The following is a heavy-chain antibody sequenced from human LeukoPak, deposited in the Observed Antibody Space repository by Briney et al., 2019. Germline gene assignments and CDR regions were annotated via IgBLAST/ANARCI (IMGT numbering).Heavy chain of an antibody. CDR2: INLNSGGT. J-gene: IGHJ4*02. V-gene: IGHV1-2*02. CDR3: ANIQKWLPY. Sequence: ASVKVSCKASGYTFTDYYMHWVRQAPGQGLEWMGWINLNSGGTHLAQEFQGRVAMTRDTSISTAYMELSRLRSDDTAMYYCANIQKWLPYWGQGTLVTVSS. D-gene: IGHD5-18*01. CDR1: GYTFTDYY.